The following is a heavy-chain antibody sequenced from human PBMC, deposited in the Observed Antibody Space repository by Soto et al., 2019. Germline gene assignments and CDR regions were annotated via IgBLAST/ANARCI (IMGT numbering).Heavy chain of an antibody. CDR3: ASLGSGLFYFDY. V-gene: IGHV1-2*02. CDR1: GYRFNAYY. CDR2: INPNSGGT. D-gene: IGHD6-19*01. J-gene: IGHJ4*02. Sequence: ASVKVSCKASGYRFNAYYIYWVRQAPGQGLEWMGWINPNSGGTQFAQHFQGRVTMTSDTSITTAYMELSSLRSDDTAVSYCASLGSGLFYFDYWGQGTLVTVSS.